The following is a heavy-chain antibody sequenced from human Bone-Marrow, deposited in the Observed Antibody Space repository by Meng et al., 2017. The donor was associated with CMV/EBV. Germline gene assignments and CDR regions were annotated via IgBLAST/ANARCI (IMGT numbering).Heavy chain of an antibody. D-gene: IGHD1-14*01. CDR3: AKDLTGYFDY. CDR2: ISGSGGST. V-gene: IGHV3-23*01. CDR1: GFTFSSYS. J-gene: IGHJ4*02. Sequence: GESLKISCAASGFTFSSYSMNWVRQAPGKGLEWVSAISGSGGSTYYADSVKGRFTISRDNSKNTLYLQMNSLRAEDTAVYYCAKDLTGYFDYWGQGTLVTVSS.